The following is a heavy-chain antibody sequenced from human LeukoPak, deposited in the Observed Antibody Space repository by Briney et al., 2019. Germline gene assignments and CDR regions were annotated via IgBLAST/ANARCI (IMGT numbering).Heavy chain of an antibody. J-gene: IGHJ4*02. D-gene: IGHD2-15*01. CDR2: IYYSGIT. Sequence: SETLSLTCTVSGGSISSYYWSWIRQPPGKGLEWIGYIYYSGITYYNPSLKSRVTISVETSNNQFSLKLSSVTAADTAVYFCARHHDGGPKLRLDFWGLGVLVTVSS. CDR3: ARHHDGGPKLRLDF. CDR1: GGSISSYY. V-gene: IGHV4-59*08.